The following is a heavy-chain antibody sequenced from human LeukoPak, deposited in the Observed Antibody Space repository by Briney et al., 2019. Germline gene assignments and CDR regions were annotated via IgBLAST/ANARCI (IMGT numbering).Heavy chain of an antibody. Sequence: SETLSLTCTVSGGSISSSSYYWGWIRQPPGKGLEWIGSIYYGGSTYYNPSLKSRVTISVDTSKNQFSLKLSFVTAADTAVYYCARERKVVSAAIDWFDPWGQGTLVTVSS. V-gene: IGHV4-39*07. CDR1: GGSISSSSYY. CDR3: ARERKVVSAAIDWFDP. D-gene: IGHD2-2*01. J-gene: IGHJ5*02. CDR2: IYYGGST.